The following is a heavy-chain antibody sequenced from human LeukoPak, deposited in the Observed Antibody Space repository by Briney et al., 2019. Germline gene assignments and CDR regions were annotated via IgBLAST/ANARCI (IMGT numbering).Heavy chain of an antibody. CDR1: VYTFTYYY. D-gene: IGHD1-26*01. CDR2: INPKSGGT. J-gene: IGHJ4*02. CDR3: ARERGGVLGATNY. V-gene: IGHV1-2*02. Sequence: GAPVTVSFTASVYTFTYYYMHWVRQAPGQGLEWMGWINPKSGGTKYAKKFQGRVTMTSDTSISTAYMEMSSLRSDDTAVYYCARERGGVLGATNYWGQGTLVTVSS.